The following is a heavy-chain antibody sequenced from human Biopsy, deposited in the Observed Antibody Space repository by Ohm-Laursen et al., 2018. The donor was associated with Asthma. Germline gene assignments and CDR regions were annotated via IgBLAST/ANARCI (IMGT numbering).Heavy chain of an antibody. CDR1: GDAMSTSGSY. CDR2: IYYSGRT. V-gene: IGHV4-39*02. J-gene: IGHJ2*01. Sequence: GTLSLTCIVSGDAMSTSGSYWGWIRQSPGKGLEWIGSIYYSGRTYYNPSLESRVTISADTSKNHFSLKGTSATAADTAVYYCARAVSSSSYWYFDLWGRGDLVTVSS. CDR3: ARAVSSSSYWYFDL. D-gene: IGHD6-6*01.